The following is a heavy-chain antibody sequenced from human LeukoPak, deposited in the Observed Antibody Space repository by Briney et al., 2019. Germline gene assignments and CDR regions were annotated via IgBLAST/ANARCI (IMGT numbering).Heavy chain of an antibody. D-gene: IGHD3-3*01. J-gene: IGHJ4*02. CDR1: GGSISTSSHY. V-gene: IGHV4-31*03. Sequence: SQTVSLTCTVSGGSISTSSHYWTWLRQHPGKGPEWIAYIYSFGGTYYNPSLESRVTISVDTSKNQFSLKLSSVTAADTAVYYCARGLYYDFWSGYYREFDYWGQGTLVTVSS. CDR3: ARGLYYDFWSGYYREFDY. CDR2: IYSFGGT.